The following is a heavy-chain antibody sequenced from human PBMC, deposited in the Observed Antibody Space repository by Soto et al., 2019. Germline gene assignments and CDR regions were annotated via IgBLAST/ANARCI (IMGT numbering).Heavy chain of an antibody. CDR1: GFTFRNYD. CDR2: ISAAGDP. D-gene: IGHD2-8*02. Sequence: EVQLVESGGGLVQPGGSLRLSCEASGFTFRNYDMHWVRQGTGKGLEWVSGISAAGDPDYADSVEGRFTIYRENAQNSFFLQMNSLGVDDTAVYYGASTDRDFYGLDVWGQGTMVIVSS. V-gene: IGHV3-13*05. J-gene: IGHJ6*02. CDR3: ASTDRDFYGLDV.